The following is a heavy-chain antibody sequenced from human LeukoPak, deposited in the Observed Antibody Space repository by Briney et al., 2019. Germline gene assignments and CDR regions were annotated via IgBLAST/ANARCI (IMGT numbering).Heavy chain of an antibody. Sequence: PSETLSLTCTVSGGSISSYYWSWIRQPAGKGLEWIGRIYTSGSTNYNPSLKGRVTMSVDTSKNQFSLKLSSVTAADTAVYHCARSEQLAPRYYYYYMDVWGKGTTVTVSS. CDR2: IYTSGST. J-gene: IGHJ6*03. CDR1: GGSISSYY. CDR3: ARSEQLAPRYYYYYMDV. D-gene: IGHD6-6*01. V-gene: IGHV4-4*07.